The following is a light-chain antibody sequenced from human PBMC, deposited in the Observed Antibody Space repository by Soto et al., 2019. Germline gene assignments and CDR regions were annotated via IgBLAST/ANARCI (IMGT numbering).Light chain of an antibody. CDR3: SSYTSSSTLVV. CDR1: SSDVGGYNY. Sequence: QSALTQPASVSGSPGQSITISCTGTSSDVGGYNYVSWYQQHPGKAPKLMIYDVSNRPSGVSNRFSGSESGNTASLTISGLQAEEEADYSCSSYTSSSTLVVFGGGTKVTVL. J-gene: IGLJ2*01. CDR2: DVS. V-gene: IGLV2-14*01.